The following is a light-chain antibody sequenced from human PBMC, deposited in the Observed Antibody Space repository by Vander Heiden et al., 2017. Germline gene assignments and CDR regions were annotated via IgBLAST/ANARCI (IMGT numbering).Light chain of an antibody. CDR1: QSVSSN. CDR2: GAS. V-gene: IGKV3-15*01. J-gene: IGKJ4*01. CDR3: QQYNNWPPLT. Sequence: EILMTQSPATLSVSPGERATLSCRASQSVSSNLAWYQQKPGQHPSSLLYGASTRATGIPARFSGSGSGTEFTLTISSLQYEDFAVYYCQQYNNWPPLTFGGGTKVEIK.